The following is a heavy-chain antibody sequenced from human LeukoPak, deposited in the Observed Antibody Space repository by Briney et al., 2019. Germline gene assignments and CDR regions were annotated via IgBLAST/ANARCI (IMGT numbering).Heavy chain of an antibody. D-gene: IGHD3-9*01. Sequence: SETLSLTCAVYGGSFSGYYWSWIRQPPGKGLEWIGEINHSGSTNYNPSLKSRVTISVDTSKNQFPLKLSSVTAADTAVYYCARGPLLRYFDWLAYFDYWGQGTLVTVSS. V-gene: IGHV4-34*01. CDR1: GGSFSGYY. J-gene: IGHJ4*02. CDR2: INHSGST. CDR3: ARGPLLRYFDWLAYFDY.